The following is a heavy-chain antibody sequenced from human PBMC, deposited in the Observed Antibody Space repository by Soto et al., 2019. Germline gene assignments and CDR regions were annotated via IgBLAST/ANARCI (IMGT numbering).Heavy chain of an antibody. CDR2: IYYSGST. CDR1: GGSISGGDYY. D-gene: IGHD3-3*01. V-gene: IGHV4-30-4*01. J-gene: IGHJ4*02. CDR3: ARSIFGGATTIDY. Sequence: SETLSLTCTVSGGSISGGDYYWSWIRQPPGKGLEWIGYIYYSGSTHYNPSLKSRVTISVDTSKNQFSLKLSSVTAADTAVYYCARSIFGGATTIDYWGQGTLVTVSS.